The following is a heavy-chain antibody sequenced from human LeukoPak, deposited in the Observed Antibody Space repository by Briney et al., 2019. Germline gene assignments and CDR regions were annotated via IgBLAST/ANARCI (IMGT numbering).Heavy chain of an antibody. V-gene: IGHV3-33*01. CDR1: GFTFSSYG. CDR3: ARDRRRYCSSTSCYPSDY. J-gene: IGHJ4*02. Sequence: HPGGSLRLSCAASGFTFSSYGMHWVRQAPGKGLEWVAVIWYDGSNKYYADSVKGRFTISRDNSKNTLYLQMTSLRAEDTAVYYCARDRRRYCSSTSCYPSDYWGQGTLVTVSS. D-gene: IGHD2-2*01. CDR2: IWYDGSNK.